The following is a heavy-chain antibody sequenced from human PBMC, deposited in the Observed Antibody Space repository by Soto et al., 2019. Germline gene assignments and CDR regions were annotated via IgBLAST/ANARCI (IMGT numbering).Heavy chain of an antibody. V-gene: IGHV4-59*01. CDR3: ARARGGGSDNAYYYYGMDV. D-gene: IGHD1-26*01. CDR1: GDSINNYY. Sequence: PSETLSLTCTVSGDSINNYYWNWIRQSPGKGLEWIVYYYNTGTNYNPSLKSRLTISVDPSKNQISLRLTSVTAADTAVYYCARARGGGSDNAYYYYGMDVWGQGTTVTVSS. J-gene: IGHJ6*02. CDR2: YYNTGT.